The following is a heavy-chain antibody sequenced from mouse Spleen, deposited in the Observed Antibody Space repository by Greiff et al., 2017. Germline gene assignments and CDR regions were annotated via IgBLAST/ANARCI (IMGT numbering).Heavy chain of an antibody. CDR2: INPYNDGT. CDR3: ARGGGNYHYYFDY. D-gene: IGHD2-1*01. Sequence: VQLQQSGPELVKPGASVKMSCKASGYTFTSYVMHWVKQKPGQGLEWIGYINPYNDGTKYNEKFKGKATLTSDKSSSTAYMELSSLTSEDSAVYYCARGGGNYHYYFDYWGQGTTLTVSS. CDR1: GYTFTSYV. J-gene: IGHJ2*01. V-gene: IGHV1-14*01.